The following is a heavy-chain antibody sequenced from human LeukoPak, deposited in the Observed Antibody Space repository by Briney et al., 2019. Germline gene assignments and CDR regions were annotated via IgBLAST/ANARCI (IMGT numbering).Heavy chain of an antibody. CDR1: GFTFNNYN. D-gene: IGHD1-26*01. CDR2: ITSSGTYI. CDR3: VTEVSGSFPT. Sequence: KTGGSLRLSCATSGFTFNNYNMNWVRQAPGRALEWVSSITSSGTYIFYADSVKGRFTISRDNAKNSLYLQMNSLKNEDTAVYYCVTEVSGSFPTWGQGTLVTVSS. V-gene: IGHV3-21*03. J-gene: IGHJ4*02.